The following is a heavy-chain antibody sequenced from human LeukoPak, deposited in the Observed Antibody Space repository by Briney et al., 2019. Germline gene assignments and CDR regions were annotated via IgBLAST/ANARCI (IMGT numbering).Heavy chain of an antibody. J-gene: IGHJ4*02. D-gene: IGHD3-22*01. CDR2: ISSSGSTI. Sequence: GGSLRLSCAASGFTFSDYYMSWIRQAPGKGLEWVSYISSSGSTIYYADSVEGRFTISRDNAKNSLYLQMNSLRAGDTAVYYCARGGNDYYDSSGFDYWGQGTLVTVSS. V-gene: IGHV3-11*04. CDR3: ARGGNDYYDSSGFDY. CDR1: GFTFSDYY.